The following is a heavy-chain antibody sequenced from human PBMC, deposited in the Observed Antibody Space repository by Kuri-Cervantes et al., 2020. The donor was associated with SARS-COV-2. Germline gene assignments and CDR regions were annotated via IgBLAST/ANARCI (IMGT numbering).Heavy chain of an antibody. Sequence: SETLSLTCAVSGGSISSSNWWSWVRQPPGKGLEWIGEIYHSGSTNYNPSLKSRVTISVDKSKNQFSLKLSSVTAADPAVYYCAGRKSFGWFDPWGQGTLVTVSS. D-gene: IGHD3-16*01. CDR1: GGSISSSNW. CDR3: AGRKSFGWFDP. J-gene: IGHJ5*02. V-gene: IGHV4-4*02. CDR2: IYHSGST.